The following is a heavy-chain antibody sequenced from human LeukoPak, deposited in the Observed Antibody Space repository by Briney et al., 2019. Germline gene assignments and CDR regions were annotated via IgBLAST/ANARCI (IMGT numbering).Heavy chain of an antibody. CDR3: AREPVYYYYMDV. J-gene: IGHJ6*03. Sequence: PGGSLRLSCAASGFTFSSYGVHWVRQAPGKGLEWVAFIRYDGSNKYYADSVKGRFTISRDSAKDSLDLQMNSLRAEDTAVYYCAREPVYYYYMDVWGKGTTVTVSS. CDR2: IRYDGSNK. V-gene: IGHV3-30*02. CDR1: GFTFSSYG.